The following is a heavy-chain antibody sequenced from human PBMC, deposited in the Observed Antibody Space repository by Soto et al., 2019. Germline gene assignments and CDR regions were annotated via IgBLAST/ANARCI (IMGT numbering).Heavy chain of an antibody. CDR2: IYYSGST. CDR3: ARDMGDYELRDYYYGMDV. CDR1: GGSISSGDYY. Sequence: PSETLSLTCTVSGGSISSGDYYWSWIRQPPGKGLEWIGYIYYSGSTYYNPSLKSRVTISVDTSENQFSLKLSSVTAADTAVYYCARDMGDYELRDYYYGMDVWGQGTTVTVSS. J-gene: IGHJ6*02. D-gene: IGHD4-17*01. V-gene: IGHV4-30-4*01.